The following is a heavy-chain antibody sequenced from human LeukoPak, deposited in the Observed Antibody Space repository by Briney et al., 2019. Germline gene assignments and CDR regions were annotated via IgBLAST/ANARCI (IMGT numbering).Heavy chain of an antibody. CDR1: GFTFSSFW. D-gene: IGHD6-13*01. CDR2: ISPDGMTT. V-gene: IGHV3-74*01. J-gene: IGHJ5*02. Sequence: PGGSLRLSCAASGFTFSSFWMHWVRQDPGKRLVWVSRISPDGMTTVHADSVKGRFTVSRDNAKNTLYLQMNSLRAEDTAVYYCARTRTLPVAGGFDAWGQGTLVTVSS. CDR3: ARTRTLPVAGGFDA.